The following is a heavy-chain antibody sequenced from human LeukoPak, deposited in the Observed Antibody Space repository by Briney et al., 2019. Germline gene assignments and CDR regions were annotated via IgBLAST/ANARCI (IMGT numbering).Heavy chain of an antibody. CDR3: AREAYGSGNYYSDY. CDR2: IHKDGSST. Sequence: ARPLRPSCAASRFTFSSKLMQWVRQAPGKGMVWVSRIHKDGSSTIYADSVKGRFTISRDNAKNTLYLQMNSLRAEDTAMYYCAREAYGSGNYYSDYWGQGTLVTVSS. V-gene: IGHV3-74*01. CDR1: RFTFSSKL. D-gene: IGHD3-10*01. J-gene: IGHJ4*02.